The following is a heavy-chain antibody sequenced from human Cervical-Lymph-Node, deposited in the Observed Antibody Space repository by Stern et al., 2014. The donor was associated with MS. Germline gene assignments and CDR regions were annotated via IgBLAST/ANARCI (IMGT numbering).Heavy chain of an antibody. J-gene: IGHJ4*02. Sequence: VQLVESGAEVKKPGASVKVSCTASGYTFTDYAISWVRQAPGQGLEWMAWISAYNGDTNLAQEVQGRVSLTTDTATSTAYMELRSLRSDDTAVYYCAVLSVDADFDYWGQGTLVTVSS. CDR2: ISAYNGDT. V-gene: IGHV1-18*01. CDR3: AVLSVDADFDY. CDR1: GYTFTDYA. D-gene: IGHD5-18*01.